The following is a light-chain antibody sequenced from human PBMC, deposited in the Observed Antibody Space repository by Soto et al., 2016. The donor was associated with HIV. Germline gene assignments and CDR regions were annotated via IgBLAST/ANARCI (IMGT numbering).Light chain of an antibody. V-gene: IGLV3-25*03. CDR3: QSADNSGTYGGV. CDR1: ALPKEY. J-gene: IGLJ3*02. Sequence: SYELTQPPSVSVSPGQTARITCSGDALPKEYAYWYQQKPGQAPTLVIYKDTERPSGIPERFSASSSGTTVTLTISGVEAGDEADYYCQSADNSGTYGGVFGGGTKLTVL. CDR2: KDT.